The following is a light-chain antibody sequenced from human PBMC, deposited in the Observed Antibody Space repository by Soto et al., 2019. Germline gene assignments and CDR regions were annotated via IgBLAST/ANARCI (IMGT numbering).Light chain of an antibody. CDR3: QQYNSYPWT. J-gene: IGKJ1*01. Sequence: DIQMTQSPSTLSASVGDRVTITCRASQSINNWLAWYQQKPGKAPILLIYKASSLESGVPSRFSGSGSGTEFTLTINSLQPDDFATYYCQQYNSYPWTFGQGTKVDIK. CDR1: QSINNW. CDR2: KAS. V-gene: IGKV1-5*03.